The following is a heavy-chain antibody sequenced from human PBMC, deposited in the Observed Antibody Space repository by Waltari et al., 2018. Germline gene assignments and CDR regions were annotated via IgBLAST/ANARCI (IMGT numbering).Heavy chain of an antibody. CDR3: TRSGTTTVAFDI. J-gene: IGHJ3*02. CDR2: IRSEANSDAT. V-gene: IGHV3-73*01. Sequence: EVQLVDSGGDLVQPGGSLKLSCAASGITFSDSSIHWVRQAPGKGLGWVGRIRSEANSDATAFAASVNGRFTIFRDDSKKTAYLQMNTLMGEDTALYYCTRSGTTTVAFDIWGQGTMVTVAS. D-gene: IGHD1-1*01. CDR1: GITFSDSS.